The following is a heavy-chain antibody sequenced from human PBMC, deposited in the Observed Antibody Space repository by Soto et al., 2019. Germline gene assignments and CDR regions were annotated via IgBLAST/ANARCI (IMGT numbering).Heavy chain of an antibody. CDR3: ARDMYNSDYFGKWFGA. V-gene: IGHV3-30-3*01. CDR2: ISHDGINK. Sequence: QVRLVESGGGVVQPGRSLRLSCTASGFSFSSYAMYWFRQPPGKGLEWVAVISHDGINKHYADSVKGRVTVSRDNSNPSVDLQLNSLRGEDTGMDFCARDMYNSDYFGKWFGARGQGTLVPVSS. J-gene: IGHJ5*02. CDR1: GFSFSSYA. D-gene: IGHD4-4*01.